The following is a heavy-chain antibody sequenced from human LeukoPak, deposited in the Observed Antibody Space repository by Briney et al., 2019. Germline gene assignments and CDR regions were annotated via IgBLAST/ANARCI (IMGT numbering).Heavy chain of an antibody. V-gene: IGHV3-21*01. J-gene: IGHJ4*02. CDR1: GVTFSSYS. CDR2: ISSRTSYI. D-gene: IGHD2-2*01. Sequence: GGSLRLSCAASGVTFSSYSMNWVRQAPGRGLEWVSSISSRTSYIYYADSVKGRFTISRDNAKNSLYLQMNSLRAEDTAVYYCARYPDCSSTSCYTDYWGQGTLVTVSS. CDR3: ARYPDCSSTSCYTDY.